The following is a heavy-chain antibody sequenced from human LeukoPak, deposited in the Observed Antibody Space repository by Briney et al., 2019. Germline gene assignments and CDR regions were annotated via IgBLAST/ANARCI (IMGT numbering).Heavy chain of an antibody. J-gene: IGHJ5*02. Sequence: GESLKISCKGSGYSFTSYWIGWVRQMPGKGLEWMGIIYPSDSDTRYSPSFQGQVTISADKSISTAYLQWSSLKASDTAMYYCARLESPTYTNSWYQSWFDPWGQGTLVTISS. D-gene: IGHD6-13*01. CDR2: IYPSDSDT. CDR1: GYSFTSYW. CDR3: ARLESPTYTNSWYQSWFDP. V-gene: IGHV5-51*01.